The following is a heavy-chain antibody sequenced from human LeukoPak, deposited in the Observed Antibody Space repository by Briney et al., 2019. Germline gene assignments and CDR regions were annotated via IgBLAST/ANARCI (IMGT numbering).Heavy chain of an antibody. J-gene: IGHJ4*02. CDR1: GYTFTGYY. CDR3: ARVKGDTLLWFGESTDNYFDY. Sequence: ASVKVSCKASGYTFTGYYMHWVRQAPGQGLEWMGWINPNSGGTNYAQKFQGRVTMTRDTSISTVYMELSRLRSDDTAVYYCARVKGDTLLWFGESTDNYFDYWGQGTLVTVSS. CDR2: INPNSGGT. D-gene: IGHD3-10*01. V-gene: IGHV1-2*02.